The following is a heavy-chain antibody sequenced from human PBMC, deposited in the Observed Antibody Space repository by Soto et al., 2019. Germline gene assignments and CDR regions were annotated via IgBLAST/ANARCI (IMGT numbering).Heavy chain of an antibody. V-gene: IGHV3-48*01. Sequence: PGGSMRLSCAASGFTFSSYSMNWVRQAPGKGLEWVSYISSSSSTIYYADSVKGRFTVSRDNSKNTVDLQMNSLRAEDTAVYYCAKVRSSGYYSYFDYWGQGTLVTVSS. CDR3: AKVRSSGYYSYFDY. CDR2: ISSSSSTI. D-gene: IGHD3-22*01. CDR1: GFTFSSYS. J-gene: IGHJ4*02.